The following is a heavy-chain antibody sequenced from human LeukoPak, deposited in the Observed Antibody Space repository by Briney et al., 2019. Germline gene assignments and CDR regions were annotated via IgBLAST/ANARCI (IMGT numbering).Heavy chain of an antibody. CDR3: ARGLYYYDASGYYYY. Sequence: PGGSLRLSCAASGFTFSSNYMSWVRQAPGKGLEWVSVIYTGGSTYYADSVKGRFTISRDNSKNTLYLQMNNLRAEDTAVYYCARGLYYYDASGYYYYWGQGTLVTVSS. D-gene: IGHD3-22*01. CDR1: GFTFSSNY. V-gene: IGHV3-53*01. J-gene: IGHJ4*02. CDR2: IYTGGST.